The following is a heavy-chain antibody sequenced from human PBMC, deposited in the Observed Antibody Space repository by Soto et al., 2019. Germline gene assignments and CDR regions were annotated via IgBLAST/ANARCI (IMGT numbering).Heavy chain of an antibody. D-gene: IGHD1-26*01. CDR2: IYYSGST. Sequence: GKGLEWIGYIYYSGSTKYNPYLKSRVTISVDTYNNQFSLKLSSVTAVDSAVYYCARDLGSYCDYWGQGILV. V-gene: IGHV4-59*01. J-gene: IGHJ4*02. CDR3: ARDLGSYCDY.